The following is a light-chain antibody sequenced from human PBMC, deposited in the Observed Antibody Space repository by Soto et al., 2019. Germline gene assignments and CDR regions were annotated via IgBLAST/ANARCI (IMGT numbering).Light chain of an antibody. CDR1: QSISSW. Sequence: DIQMSQSPSTLSAYVGDRVTITCRASQSISSWLAWYQQKPGKAPKLLIYDASSLESGVPSRFSGSGSETEFTLTISSLQPDDFATYYCQHYNSYSGTFGQGTKVDI. J-gene: IGKJ1*01. CDR2: DAS. CDR3: QHYNSYSGT. V-gene: IGKV1-5*01.